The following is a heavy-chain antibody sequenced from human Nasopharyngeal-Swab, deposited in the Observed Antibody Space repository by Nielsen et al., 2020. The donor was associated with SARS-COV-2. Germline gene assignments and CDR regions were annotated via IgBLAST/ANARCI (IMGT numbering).Heavy chain of an antibody. CDR2: MNPNSGNT. CDR1: GYTFTSYD. J-gene: IGHJ6*03. Sequence: ASVKVSCKASGYTFTSYDINWVRQATGQGLEWMEWMNPNSGNTGYAQKFQGRVTMTRNTSISTAYMELSSLRSEDTAVYYCARAERGRIVVVITSFYYYYMDVWGKGTTVTVSS. D-gene: IGHD3-22*01. CDR3: ARAERGRIVVVITSFYYYYMDV. V-gene: IGHV1-8*01.